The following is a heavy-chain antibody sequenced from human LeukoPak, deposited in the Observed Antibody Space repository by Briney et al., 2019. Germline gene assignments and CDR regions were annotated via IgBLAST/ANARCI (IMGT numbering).Heavy chain of an antibody. Sequence: SETLSLTCTVSGGSISSYYWSWIRQPPGKGLEWVGYIYYSGSTNYNPSLKSRVTISVDTSKNQFSLKLSSVTAADTAVYYCARHVVLLWFGEPLDDAFDIWGQGTMVTVSS. D-gene: IGHD3-10*01. V-gene: IGHV4-59*08. CDR2: IYYSGST. CDR1: GGSISSYY. CDR3: ARHVVLLWFGEPLDDAFDI. J-gene: IGHJ3*02.